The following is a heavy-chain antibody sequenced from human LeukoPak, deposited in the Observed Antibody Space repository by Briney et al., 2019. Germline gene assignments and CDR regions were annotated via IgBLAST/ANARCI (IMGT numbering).Heavy chain of an antibody. J-gene: IGHJ4*02. CDR2: ISSSDSRI. Sequence: GGSLRLSCAASGFPFSDYDMSWIRQAPGKGLEWVSYISSSDSRIYYADSVKDRFTISRDNTKNSLYLQMHGLRVEDTAVYYCARENYYGSGSSPGEFDYWGQGTLVTVSS. CDR3: ARENYYGSGSSPGEFDY. V-gene: IGHV3-11*01. D-gene: IGHD3-10*01. CDR1: GFPFSDYD.